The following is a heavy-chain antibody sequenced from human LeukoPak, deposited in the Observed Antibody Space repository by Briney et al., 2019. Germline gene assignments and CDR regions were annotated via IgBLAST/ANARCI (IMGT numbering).Heavy chain of an antibody. V-gene: IGHV4-4*07. J-gene: IGHJ5*02. CDR1: GVSISNYF. CDR2: FYASGTT. D-gene: IGHD2-21*01. Sequence: SATLSLTCNVFGVSISNYFWSWLRQPAGKGLEWIGRFYASGTTYYNPSLRSRVTLSMDTSKNHFSLKLTSVTAADTAVYYCARTHCGGGSCDTFDPWGQGTLVAVSS. CDR3: ARTHCGGGSCDTFDP.